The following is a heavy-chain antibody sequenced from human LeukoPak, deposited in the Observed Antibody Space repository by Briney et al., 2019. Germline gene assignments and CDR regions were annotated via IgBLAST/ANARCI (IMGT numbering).Heavy chain of an antibody. D-gene: IGHD3-3*01. J-gene: IGHJ3*02. CDR2: IYYSGST. Sequence: SETLSLTCTVSGGSISSYYWSWIRQPPGKGLEWIGYIYYSGSTNYNPSLKSRVTISVDKSKNQFSLKLSSVTAADTAVYYCARVDYDFWSGPNLGSAFDIWGQGTMVTVSS. CDR1: GGSISSYY. CDR3: ARVDYDFWSGPNLGSAFDI. V-gene: IGHV4-59*01.